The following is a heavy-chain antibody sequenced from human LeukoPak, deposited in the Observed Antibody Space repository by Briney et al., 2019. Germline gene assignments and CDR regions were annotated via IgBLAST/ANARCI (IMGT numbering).Heavy chain of an antibody. J-gene: IGHJ4*02. CDR3: GRDIQLSY. CDR2: LSASGVST. D-gene: IGHD1-1*01. CDR1: GFSVTNNY. V-gene: IGHV3-53*01. Sequence: VGSLRLSCAVSGFSVTNNYMTSVRHAPREGLEWVSLLSASGVSTYYADSVKGRFSISRDNSNTTLYLQMGSLRAGDTAVYFCGRDIQLSYLGQGSLVTVSS.